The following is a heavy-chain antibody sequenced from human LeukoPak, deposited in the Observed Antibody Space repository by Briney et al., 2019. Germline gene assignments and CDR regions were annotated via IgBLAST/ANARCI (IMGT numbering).Heavy chain of an antibody. J-gene: IGHJ5*02. CDR1: GGSFSDYY. CDR2: INHSGST. CDR3: ARGTVVSAASWFDP. D-gene: IGHD2/OR15-2a*01. V-gene: IGHV4-34*01. Sequence: PSETLSLTCAVYGGSFSDYYWSWIRQLPGKGLEWIGEINHSGSTNYNPSLKSRVTISVATSRNQFSLKLSSVTAADTAVYYCARGTVVSAASWFDPWGQGTLVTVSS.